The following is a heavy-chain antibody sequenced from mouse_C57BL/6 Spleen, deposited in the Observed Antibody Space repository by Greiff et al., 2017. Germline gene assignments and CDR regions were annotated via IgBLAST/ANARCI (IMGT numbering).Heavy chain of an antibody. CDR2: FYPGSGSI. J-gene: IGHJ2*01. Sequence: QVQLKESGAELVNPGASVKLSCKASGYPFPEYTIHWVKQRSGQGLEWIGWFYPGSGSIKYNEKFKDKATLTADKSSSTVYMELSRLTSEDAAVYFCARHEEGYGYFDYWGQGTTLTVSS. CDR1: GYPFPEYT. D-gene: IGHD2-10*02. CDR3: ARHEEGYGYFDY. V-gene: IGHV1-62-2*01.